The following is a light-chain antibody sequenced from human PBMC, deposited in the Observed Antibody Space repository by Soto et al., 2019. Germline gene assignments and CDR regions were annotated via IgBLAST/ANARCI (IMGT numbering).Light chain of an antibody. J-gene: IGLJ1*01. Sequence: QSVLTQPRSVSGSAGQSVTISCTGTSSDVGGYNYVSWYQQHPGKAPKLMIYDVTERPSGVPDRFSGSKSGNTASLTISGLQAEDEADYYCCSYAGSYTYVFGTGTKVTLL. CDR2: DVT. CDR1: SSDVGGYNY. V-gene: IGLV2-11*01. CDR3: CSYAGSYTYV.